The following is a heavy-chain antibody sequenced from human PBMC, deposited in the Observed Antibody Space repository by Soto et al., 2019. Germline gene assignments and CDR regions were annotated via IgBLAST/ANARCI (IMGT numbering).Heavy chain of an antibody. CDR2: ISGSGGST. J-gene: IGHJ4*02. D-gene: IGHD3-16*02. CDR3: AKDHSHYDYIWGSYRFGYYFDY. CDR1: GFTFSSYA. Sequence: GGSLRLSCAASGFTFSSYAMSWVRQAPGKGLEWVSAISGSGGSTYYADSVKGRFTISRDNSKNTLYLQMNSLRAEDTAVYYCAKDHSHYDYIWGSYRFGYYFDYWGQGTLVTVSS. V-gene: IGHV3-23*01.